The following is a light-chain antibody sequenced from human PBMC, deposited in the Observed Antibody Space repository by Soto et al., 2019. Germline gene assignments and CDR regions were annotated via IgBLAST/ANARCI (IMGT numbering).Light chain of an antibody. CDR2: EVS. CDR3: SSYTSTSTPVL. Sequence: QSALTQPPSASGSPGQSVTISCTGTPSDVGGSNSVSWYQQYPGKAPRLMIFEVSNRPSGISDRFSGSKSGNTASLTISGLQPEDEADYHCSSYTSTSTPVLFGGGTKVTVL. J-gene: IGLJ2*01. V-gene: IGLV2-14*01. CDR1: PSDVGGSNS.